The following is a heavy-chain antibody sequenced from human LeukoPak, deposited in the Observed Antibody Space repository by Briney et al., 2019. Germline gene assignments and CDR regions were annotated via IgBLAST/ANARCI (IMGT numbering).Heavy chain of an antibody. V-gene: IGHV3-23*01. J-gene: IGHJ4*02. CDR2: ISGSGGST. D-gene: IGHD6-19*01. CDR1: GFTFSSYA. Sequence: GGSLRLSCAASGFTFSSYAMSWVRQAPGKGLEWVSAISGSGGSTYYADSVKGRFTISRDNSKNTLYLQMNSLRAEDTAVYYCAKLQSSGWYIYLDYWGQGTLVTVSS. CDR3: AKLQSSGWYIYLDY.